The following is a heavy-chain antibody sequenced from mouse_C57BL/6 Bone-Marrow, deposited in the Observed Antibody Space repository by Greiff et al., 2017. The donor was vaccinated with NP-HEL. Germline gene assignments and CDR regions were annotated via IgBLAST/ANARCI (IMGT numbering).Heavy chain of an antibody. V-gene: IGHV14-4*01. CDR1: GFNIKDDY. CDR3: TTVDYSNYGWVGY. D-gene: IGHD2-5*01. J-gene: IGHJ2*01. Sequence: EVQLQESGAELVRPGASVKLSCTASGFNIKDDYMHWVKQRPEQGLEWIGWIDPENGDTEYASKFQGKATITADTSSNTAYLQLSSLTSEDTAVYYCTTVDYSNYGWVGYWGQGTTLTVSS. CDR2: IDPENGDT.